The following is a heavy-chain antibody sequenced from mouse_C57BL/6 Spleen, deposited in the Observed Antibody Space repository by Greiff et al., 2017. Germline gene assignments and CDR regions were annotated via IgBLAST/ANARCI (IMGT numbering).Heavy chain of an antibody. Sequence: EVKLVESGGDLVKPGGSLKLSCAASGFTFSSYGMSWVRQTPDKRLEWVATISSGGSYTYYPDSVKGRFTISRDNAKNTLYLQMSSLKSEDTAMYYCARHNYYYGSSWDYAMDYWGQGTSVTVSS. J-gene: IGHJ4*01. V-gene: IGHV5-6*01. D-gene: IGHD1-1*01. CDR1: GFTFSSYG. CDR3: ARHNYYYGSSWDYAMDY. CDR2: ISSGGSYT.